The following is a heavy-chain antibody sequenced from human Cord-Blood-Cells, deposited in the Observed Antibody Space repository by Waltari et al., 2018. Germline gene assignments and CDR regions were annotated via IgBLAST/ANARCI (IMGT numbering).Heavy chain of an antibody. CDR2: ITPFKGNT. V-gene: IGHV1-45*02. J-gene: IGHJ3*02. CDR1: GYTFTYRY. Sequence: QMQLVQSGAEVKKTGSSVKVSCKASGYTFTYRYLHWVRQAPGQALEWMGWITPFKGNTNNAQKFQDRVTITRDRSMSTAYMELSSLRSEDTAMYYCATPKLELHAFDIWGQGTMVTVSS. D-gene: IGHD1-7*01. CDR3: ATPKLELHAFDI.